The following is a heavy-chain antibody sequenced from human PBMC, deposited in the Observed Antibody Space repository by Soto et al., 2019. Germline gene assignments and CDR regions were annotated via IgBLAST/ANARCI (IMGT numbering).Heavy chain of an antibody. Sequence: QVQLVESGGGVVQPGRSLRLSCSASGFTFSSYGMHWVRQAPGKGLEWVAVVSYDGSNKYYADSVKGRFTISRDNSKNTLYLQKISLRAEATAVYYCAKELDIGVVGAPLDYWGQGTLVTVSS. V-gene: IGHV3-30*18. CDR2: VSYDGSNK. CDR3: AKELDIGVVGAPLDY. D-gene: IGHD2-15*01. J-gene: IGHJ4*02. CDR1: GFTFSSYG.